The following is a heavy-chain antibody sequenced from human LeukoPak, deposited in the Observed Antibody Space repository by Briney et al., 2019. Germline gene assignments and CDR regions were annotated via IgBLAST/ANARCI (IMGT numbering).Heavy chain of an antibody. J-gene: IGHJ4*02. CDR3: AKPRYSGSYHQTFDY. D-gene: IGHD1-26*01. V-gene: IGHV3-23*01. CDR2: ISGSGGST. CDR1: GFTFSSYA. Sequence: QTGGSLRLSCVASGFTFSSYAMSWVRQAPGKGLEWVSAISGSGGSTYYADSVEGRFTISRDNSKNTLYLQMNSLRAEDTAVYYCAKPRYSGSYHQTFDYWGQGTLVTVSS.